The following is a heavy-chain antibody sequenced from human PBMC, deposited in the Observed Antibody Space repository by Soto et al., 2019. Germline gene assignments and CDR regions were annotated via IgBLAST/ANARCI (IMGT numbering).Heavy chain of an antibody. D-gene: IGHD6-19*01. CDR3: ATKGRRGWADY. J-gene: IGHJ4*02. CDR1: GFTFSSYS. CDR2: ISSSSSYI. Sequence: EVQLVESGGGLVQPGGSLRLSCAASGFTFSSYSMNWVRQAPGKGLEWVSSISSSSSYIYYADSVKGRFTISRDNAKNSLYLQMNSLRAEDTAVYYCATKGRRGWADYWGQGTLVTVSS. V-gene: IGHV3-21*01.